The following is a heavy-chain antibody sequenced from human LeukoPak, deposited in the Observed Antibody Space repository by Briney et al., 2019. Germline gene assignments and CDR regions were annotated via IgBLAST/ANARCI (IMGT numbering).Heavy chain of an antibody. V-gene: IGHV1-2*02. D-gene: IGHD4-17*01. Sequence: ASVKVSCKTSGYTFTGYYMHWVRQAPGQGLEWMGWINPNSGGTNYAQKFQGRVTMTRDTSISTAYMELSRLRSDDTAVYYCARDPSDYGDYTLDYWGQGTLVTVSS. CDR3: ARDPSDYGDYTLDY. CDR2: INPNSGGT. J-gene: IGHJ4*02. CDR1: GYTFTGYY.